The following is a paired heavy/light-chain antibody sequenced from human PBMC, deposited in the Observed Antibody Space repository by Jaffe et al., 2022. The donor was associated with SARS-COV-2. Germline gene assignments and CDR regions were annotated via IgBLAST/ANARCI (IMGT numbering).Heavy chain of an antibody. Sequence: QVQLVESGGGVVQPGRSLRLSCAASGFTLSSYGMHWVRQAPGKGLEWVAVISYDGRNKYYADSVKGRSTISRDNSKNTLYLQMNSLRAEDTAVYYCAKDYYDFWSGSPYYYYGMDVWGQGTTVTVSS. CDR2: ISYDGRNK. CDR3: AKDYYDFWSGSPYYYYGMDV. CDR1: GFTLSSYG. D-gene: IGHD3-3*01. V-gene: IGHV3-30*18. J-gene: IGHJ6*02.
Light chain of an antibody. V-gene: IGKV3-20*01. J-gene: IGKJ4*01. CDR1: QSVSSSY. CDR2: GAS. Sequence: EIVLTQSPGTLSLSPGERATLSCRASQSVSSSYLAWYQQKPGQAPRLLIYGASSRATGIPDRFSGSGSGTDFTLTISRLEPEDFAVYYCQQYGSSPLLTFGGGTKVEIK. CDR3: QQYGSSPLLT.